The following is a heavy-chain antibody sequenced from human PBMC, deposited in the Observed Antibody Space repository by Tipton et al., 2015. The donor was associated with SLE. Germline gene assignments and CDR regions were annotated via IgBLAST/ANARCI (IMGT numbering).Heavy chain of an antibody. CDR1: GFTFGDYP. J-gene: IGHJ6*02. D-gene: IGHD6-13*01. CDR2: VRTNTYGGTT. CDR3: TRGDVGSLPSYGMDV. Sequence: SLRLSCTTSGFTFGDYPMSWVRQAPGKGLEWVGFVRTNTYGGTTEYAASVQGRFTISRDDSKAIASLQMNRLKTEDTGVYYCTRGDVGSLPSYGMDVWGQGTTVTVSS. V-gene: IGHV3-49*04.